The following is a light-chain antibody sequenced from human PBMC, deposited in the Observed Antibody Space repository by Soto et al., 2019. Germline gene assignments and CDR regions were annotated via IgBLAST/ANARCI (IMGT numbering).Light chain of an antibody. J-gene: IGLJ2*01. CDR1: GSDSGGYNY. CDR2: DVS. V-gene: IGLV2-14*03. Sequence: QSALTQPASVSGSPGQSITISCTGTGSDSGGYNYVSWYQQRPGQVPKLIIYDVSNRPSGVSNRFSASKSGSTASLTISGLQAEDEADYYCSSYTNTDTLVIFGGGTKLTVL. CDR3: SSYTNTDTLVI.